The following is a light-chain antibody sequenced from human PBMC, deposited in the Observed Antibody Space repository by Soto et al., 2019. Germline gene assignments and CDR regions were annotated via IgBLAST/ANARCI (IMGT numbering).Light chain of an antibody. J-gene: IGKJ2*01. CDR1: QSISSD. CDR3: QQYNNWPRT. V-gene: IGKV3-15*01. CDR2: GAS. Sequence: ETVMTQSPATLSVSPGERATLSCRASQSISSDLAWYQQKPGQAPRLLIYGASTTATGISGRFSGSGSGREFTLTISSLQSEDFAVYYCQQYNNWPRTFGQGTKLEIK.